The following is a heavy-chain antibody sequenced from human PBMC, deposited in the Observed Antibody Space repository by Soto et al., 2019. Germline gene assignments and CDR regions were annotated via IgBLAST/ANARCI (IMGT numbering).Heavy chain of an antibody. J-gene: IGHJ5*02. CDR3: ARTASVVVPAAISWFDP. D-gene: IGHD2-2*01. Sequence: ASVKVSCKASGYTFTSYGISWVRQAPGQGLEWMGWISAYNGNTNYAQKLQGRVTMTTGTSTSTAYMELRSLRSDDTAVYYCARTASVVVPAAISWFDPWGQGTLVTVSS. V-gene: IGHV1-18*01. CDR2: ISAYNGNT. CDR1: GYTFTSYG.